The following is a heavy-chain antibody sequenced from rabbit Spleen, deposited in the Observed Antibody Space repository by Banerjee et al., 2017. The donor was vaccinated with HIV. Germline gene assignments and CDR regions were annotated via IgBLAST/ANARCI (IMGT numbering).Heavy chain of an antibody. J-gene: IGHJ4*01. CDR2: IDPLFDNT. CDR1: GFDFSTYY. CDR3: VRDRANIGGDYGPFYFDL. D-gene: IGHD2-1*01. Sequence: QLKESGGGLVQPGGSLKLSCKVSGFDFSTYYMTWVRQAPGKGLEWTGYIDPLFDNTYYATWVNGRFTISRHNAQNTLYLQINSLTAADTATYFCVRDRANIGGDYGPFYFDLWGPGTLVTVS. V-gene: IGHV1S7*01.